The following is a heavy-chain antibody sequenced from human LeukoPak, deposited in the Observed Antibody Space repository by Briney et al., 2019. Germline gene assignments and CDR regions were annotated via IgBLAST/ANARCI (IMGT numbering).Heavy chain of an antibody. CDR2: IYGGGST. CDR1: GVTVSNNF. J-gene: IGHJ4*02. CDR3: ASWPGGWYGEDS. D-gene: IGHD6-19*01. Sequence: GGSLILSCAASGVTVSNNFMSWVRQAPGKRLEWVSVIYGGGSTYYADSVKGRFTISRDTSKNTLYLQMNSLRAEDTAVYYCASWPGGWYGEDSWGQGTLVTVSS. V-gene: IGHV3-53*01.